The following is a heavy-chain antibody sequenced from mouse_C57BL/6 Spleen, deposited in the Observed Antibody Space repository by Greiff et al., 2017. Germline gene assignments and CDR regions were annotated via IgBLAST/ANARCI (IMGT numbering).Heavy chain of an antibody. CDR1: GYTFTSYG. CDR3: ARGSFTTVVPFDY. Sequence: QVQLQQSGAELARPGASVKLSCKASGYTFTSYGISWVKQRTGQGLEWIGEIYPRSGNTYYNEKFKGKATLTADKSSSTAYMELRSLTSEDSAVYFCARGSFTTVVPFDYWGQGTTLTVSS. J-gene: IGHJ2*01. CDR2: IYPRSGNT. V-gene: IGHV1-81*01. D-gene: IGHD1-1*01.